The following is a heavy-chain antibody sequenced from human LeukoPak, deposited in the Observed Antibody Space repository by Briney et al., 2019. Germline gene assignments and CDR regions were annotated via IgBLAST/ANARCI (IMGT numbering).Heavy chain of an antibody. CDR1: GGSISSGGYS. D-gene: IGHD6-13*01. CDR3: AKLGGGSSWYHYFDY. CDR2: ISYSGST. J-gene: IGHJ4*02. Sequence: SQTLSLTCAVSGGSISSGGYSWSWIRQPPGKGLEWIGYISYSGSTNYNPSLKSRVTISVDTSKNQFSLKLSSVASADTAVYYCAKLGGGSSWYHYFDYWGQGTLVTVSS. V-gene: IGHV4-61*08.